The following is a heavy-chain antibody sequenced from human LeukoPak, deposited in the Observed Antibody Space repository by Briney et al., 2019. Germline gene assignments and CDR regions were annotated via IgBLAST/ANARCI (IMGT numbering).Heavy chain of an antibody. CDR1: GYTFTGYY. Sequence: GASVKVSCKASGYTFTGYYMHWVRQAPGQGLEWMGWINPNSGGTNYAQKFQGRVTMTRDTSISTAYMELSRLRSDDTAVYYCARDFYDYVWGSYRQLYYFDYWGQGTLVTVSS. CDR3: ARDFYDYVWGSYRQLYYFDY. CDR2: INPNSGGT. D-gene: IGHD3-16*02. V-gene: IGHV1-2*02. J-gene: IGHJ4*02.